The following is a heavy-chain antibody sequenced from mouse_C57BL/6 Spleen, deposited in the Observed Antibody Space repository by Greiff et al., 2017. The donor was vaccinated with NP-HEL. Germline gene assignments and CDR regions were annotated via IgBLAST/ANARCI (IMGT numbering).Heavy chain of an antibody. CDR3: ARDRNYYGSSSYYFDY. CDR1: GFTFSSYA. V-gene: IGHV5-4*01. J-gene: IGHJ2*01. CDR2: ISDGGSYT. Sequence: DVKLVESGGGLVKPGGSLKLSCAASGFTFSSYAMSWVRQTPEKRLEWVATISDGGSYTYYPDNVKGRFTISRDNAKNNPYLQMSHLKSEDTAMYYCARDRNYYGSSSYYFDYWGQGTTLTVSS. D-gene: IGHD1-1*01.